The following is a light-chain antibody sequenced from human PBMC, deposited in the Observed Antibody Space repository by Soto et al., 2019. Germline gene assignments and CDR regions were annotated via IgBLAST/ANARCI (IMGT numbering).Light chain of an antibody. CDR1: QSVLYSSNNKNY. J-gene: IGKJ3*01. Sequence: IVLTQSPDSLAVSLGERATFNCKSSQSVLYSSNNKNYLAWYQQKPGQPPKLVIYWASTRESGVPDRFSGSGSGTDFTLTISSLQAEDVAVYYCQQYYTTPLTFGPGTKVDIK. V-gene: IGKV4-1*01. CDR2: WAS. CDR3: QQYYTTPLT.